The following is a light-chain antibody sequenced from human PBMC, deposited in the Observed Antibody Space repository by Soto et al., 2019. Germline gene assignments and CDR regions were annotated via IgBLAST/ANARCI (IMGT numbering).Light chain of an antibody. J-gene: IGKJ3*01. V-gene: IGKV3-11*01. CDR2: DAS. Sequence: EIVLTQSPATLSLSPGERATLSCRASQSLSTYLAWYQQKPGQAPRLLIYDASNRATGIPARFSGSGSGTDFTLTISSLEPEDFAVYYCQQRSNWPPFTFGPGPKVDIK. CDR1: QSLSTY. CDR3: QQRSNWPPFT.